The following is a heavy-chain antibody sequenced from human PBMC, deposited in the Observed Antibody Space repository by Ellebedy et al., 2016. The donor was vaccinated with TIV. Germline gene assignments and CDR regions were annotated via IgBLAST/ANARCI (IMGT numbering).Heavy chain of an antibody. D-gene: IGHD1-1*01. Sequence: SETLSLXCTVSGGSISSGGFSWSWIRQPPGKGLEWIGYIYNSGNTYSTPSLSSRVTISIDTSKNQFSLRLNSVTAADTAVYFCARGEAIQHYYMDVWGKGTTVTVSS. CDR2: IYNSGNT. CDR1: GGSISSGGFS. CDR3: ARGEAIQHYYMDV. V-gene: IGHV4-30-2*01. J-gene: IGHJ6*03.